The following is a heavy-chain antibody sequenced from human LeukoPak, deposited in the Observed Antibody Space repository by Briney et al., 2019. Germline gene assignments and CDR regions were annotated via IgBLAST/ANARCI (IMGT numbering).Heavy chain of an antibody. Sequence: GGSLRLSCAASGFTFSSYWMSWVRQAPGKGLEWVANIKQDGSEKYYVDSVKGRFTISRDNAKNSLYLQMNSLRAEDTAVYYCAREESVAATFFDYWGQGTPVTVSS. CDR2: IKQDGSEK. V-gene: IGHV3-7*04. CDR3: AREESVAATFFDY. CDR1: GFTFSSYW. D-gene: IGHD2-15*01. J-gene: IGHJ4*02.